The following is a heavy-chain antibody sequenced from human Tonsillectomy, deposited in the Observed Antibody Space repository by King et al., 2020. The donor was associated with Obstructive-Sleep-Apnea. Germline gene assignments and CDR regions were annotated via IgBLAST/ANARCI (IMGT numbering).Heavy chain of an antibody. D-gene: IGHD3-10*01. CDR2: IRNDGRDK. J-gene: IGHJ5*02. CDR1: GFTFSTYG. V-gene: IGHV3-33*01. CDR3: ASFNRFYYDSESEYYVFDP. Sequence: VQLVESGGGVVQPGRSLRLSCVASGFTFSTYGMHWVRQAPGKGLEWVALIRNDGRDKYYADSVKGRFTISRDNSKNTLYLEMNSLRVEDTAVYFWASFNRFYYDSESEYYVFDPWGQGTLVTVSS.